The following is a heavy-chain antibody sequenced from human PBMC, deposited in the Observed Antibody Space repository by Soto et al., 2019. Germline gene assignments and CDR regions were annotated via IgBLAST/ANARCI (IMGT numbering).Heavy chain of an antibody. D-gene: IGHD2-2*01. Sequence: EVQLVESGGGLAQPGGSLRLSCAASGFTLSSYWMSWVRQAPGKGLEWVANIKQDGSEHYYVDSVEGRFTISRDNAKNSLYLQMNSLRADDTAVYYGARGQLLKFGAFDMWCQGTLVTVSS. CDR1: GFTLSSYW. CDR2: IKQDGSEH. CDR3: ARGQLLKFGAFDM. V-gene: IGHV3-7*01. J-gene: IGHJ3*02.